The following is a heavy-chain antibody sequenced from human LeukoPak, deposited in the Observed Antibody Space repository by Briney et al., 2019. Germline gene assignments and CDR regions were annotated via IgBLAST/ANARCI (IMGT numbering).Heavy chain of an antibody. Sequence: GGSLRLSCAASGFTFSSYSMNWVRQAPGKGLEWVSYISSNGSIINYADSVKGRFTISRDNAKNSLYLQMNSLRVEDTAVYYCAITRMFDHWGQGTLVTVSS. D-gene: IGHD2-2*01. CDR1: GFTFSSYS. J-gene: IGHJ4*02. CDR2: ISSNGSII. V-gene: IGHV3-48*04. CDR3: AITRMFDH.